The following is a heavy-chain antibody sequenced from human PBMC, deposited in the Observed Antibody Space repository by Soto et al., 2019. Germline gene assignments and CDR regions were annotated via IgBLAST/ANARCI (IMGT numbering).Heavy chain of an antibody. CDR2: INGAGSNT. CDR1: GLTFSNYW. Sequence: EVQLVESGGGLDQPGGSLRLSCAASGLTFSNYWMHWVRQTPGKGLVWVSRINGAGSNTNYADSVKGRLTISRDNAKNTLYLQMNSLRDEDTAVDYCARGLMGRYGFDYWCQGTLVTVSS. CDR3: ARGLMGRYGFDY. D-gene: IGHD1-20*01. J-gene: IGHJ4*02. V-gene: IGHV3-74*01.